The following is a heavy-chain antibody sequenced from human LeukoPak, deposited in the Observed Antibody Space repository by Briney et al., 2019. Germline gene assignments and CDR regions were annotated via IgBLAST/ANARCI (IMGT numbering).Heavy chain of an antibody. CDR2: IYYSGST. J-gene: IGHJ4*02. Sequence: PSETLSFTGTVSGGSISSYYWSWIRQPPGKGLEWIGYIYYSGSTNYNPSLKSRVTISVDTSKNQFSLKLSSVTAADTAVYYCARVSSGNFDYWGQGTLVTVSS. CDR3: ARVSSGNFDY. D-gene: IGHD3-10*01. V-gene: IGHV4-59*01. CDR1: GGSISSYY.